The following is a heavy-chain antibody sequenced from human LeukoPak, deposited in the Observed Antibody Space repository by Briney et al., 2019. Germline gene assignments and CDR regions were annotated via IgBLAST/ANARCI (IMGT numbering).Heavy chain of an antibody. J-gene: IGHJ6*03. CDR3: TTEAYYDILTGYYRGYYYMDV. CDR2: ISGSGGST. Sequence: PGGSLRLSCAASGFTFSSYWMHWVRQAPGKGLEWVSAISGSGGSTYYADSVKGRFTISRDNSKNTLYLQMNSLKTEDTAVYYCTTEAYYDILTGYYRGYYYMDVWGKGTTVTTSS. CDR1: GFTFSSYW. V-gene: IGHV3-23*01. D-gene: IGHD3-9*01.